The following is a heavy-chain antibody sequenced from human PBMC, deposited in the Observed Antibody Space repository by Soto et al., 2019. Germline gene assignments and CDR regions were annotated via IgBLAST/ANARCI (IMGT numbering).Heavy chain of an antibody. CDR2: INPASGST. CDR3: ARDFAAGDH. CDR1: GYTFTHYY. Sequence: QVQLVQSGAEVKKPGASVKVSCRTSGYTFTHYYIHWVRQAPGQGLEWLGIINPASGSTNYAQDFQGRVTLTMDTSTTTVYMELSGLRAEDTAIFYCARDFAAGDHWGQGTPVTVSS. D-gene: IGHD6-13*01. V-gene: IGHV1-46*01. J-gene: IGHJ4*02.